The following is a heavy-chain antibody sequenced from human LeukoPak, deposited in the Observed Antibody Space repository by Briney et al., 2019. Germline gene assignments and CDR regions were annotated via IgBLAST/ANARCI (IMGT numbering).Heavy chain of an antibody. J-gene: IGHJ4*02. CDR1: GYSFTSYW. CDR3: ARRYYYYSSGYFHYFDY. Sequence: GESLKISCKGSGYSFTSYWIGWVRQMPGKGLEWMGIIYPGDSDTRYSPSFQGQVTISADKSFSTAYLQWSSLKASDTAMYYCARRYYYYSSGYFHYFDYWGQGTLVTVSS. D-gene: IGHD3-22*01. V-gene: IGHV5-51*01. CDR2: IYPGDSDT.